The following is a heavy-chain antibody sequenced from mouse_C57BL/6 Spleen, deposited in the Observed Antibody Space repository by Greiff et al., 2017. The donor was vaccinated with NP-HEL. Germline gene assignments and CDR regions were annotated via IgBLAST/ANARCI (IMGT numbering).Heavy chain of an antibody. CDR1: GYTFTDYE. Sequence: VQLQQSGAELVRPGASVTLSCKASGYTFTDYEMHWVKQTPVHGLEWIGAIDPETGGTAYNQKFKGKAILTADKSSSTAYMELRSLTSEDSAVYYCTTFYSISWFAYWGQGTLVTVSA. D-gene: IGHD2-5*01. V-gene: IGHV1-15*01. CDR2: IDPETGGT. CDR3: TTFYSISWFAY. J-gene: IGHJ3*01.